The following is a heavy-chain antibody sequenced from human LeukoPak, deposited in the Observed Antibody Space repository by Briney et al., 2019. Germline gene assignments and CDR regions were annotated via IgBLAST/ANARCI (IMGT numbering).Heavy chain of an antibody. J-gene: IGHJ4*02. V-gene: IGHV3-33*01. Sequence: PGGSLRLSCAASGFIFSSYGMHWVRQAPGKGLEWVAVIWYDGSTKYYADSVKGRFTISRDNSKNTLYLQMNSLRAEDTALYYCASAAGPFDNWGQGTLVTVSS. CDR3: ASAAGPFDN. D-gene: IGHD6-19*01. CDR2: IWYDGSTK. CDR1: GFIFSSYG.